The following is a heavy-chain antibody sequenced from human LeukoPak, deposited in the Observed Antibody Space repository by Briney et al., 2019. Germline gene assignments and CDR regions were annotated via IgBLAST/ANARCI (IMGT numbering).Heavy chain of an antibody. CDR3: ARQETATYYDFWSGYLGYFDY. D-gene: IGHD3-3*01. CDR2: IYYSGST. CDR1: GGSISSSSYY. Sequence: SETLSLTCTVSGGSISSSSYYWGWIRQPPGKGLEWIGSIYYSGSTYYNPSLKSRVTISVDTSKNQFSLKLSPVTAADTAVYYCARQETATYYDFWSGYLGYFDYWGQGTLVTVSS. V-gene: IGHV4-39*01. J-gene: IGHJ4*02.